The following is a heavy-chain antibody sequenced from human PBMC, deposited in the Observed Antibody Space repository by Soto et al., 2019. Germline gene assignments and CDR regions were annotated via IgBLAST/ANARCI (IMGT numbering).Heavy chain of an antibody. Sequence: ASVKVSCKASGYTFTSYSMHWVRHAPGQRLEWMGWINAGNGNTKYSQKFQGRVTITRDTSASTAYMELSSLRSEDTAVYYCARDRSGWEGYYYYGMDVWGQGTTVTVSS. D-gene: IGHD6-19*01. CDR2: INAGNGNT. CDR3: ARDRSGWEGYYYYGMDV. CDR1: GYTFTSYS. V-gene: IGHV1-3*01. J-gene: IGHJ6*02.